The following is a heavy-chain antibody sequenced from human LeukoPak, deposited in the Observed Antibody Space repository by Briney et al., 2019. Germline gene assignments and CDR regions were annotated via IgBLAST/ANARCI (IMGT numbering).Heavy chain of an antibody. Sequence: GGSLRLSCAASGFTFSSYWMHWVRRAPGKGLVWVSRIDSDGSSTSYADSVKGRFTISRDNAKNSLYLQMNSLRAEDTAVYYCAREQDIVVVPAATDYWGQGTLVTVSS. CDR1: GFTFSSYW. V-gene: IGHV3-74*01. J-gene: IGHJ4*02. CDR2: IDSDGSST. CDR3: AREQDIVVVPAATDY. D-gene: IGHD2-2*01.